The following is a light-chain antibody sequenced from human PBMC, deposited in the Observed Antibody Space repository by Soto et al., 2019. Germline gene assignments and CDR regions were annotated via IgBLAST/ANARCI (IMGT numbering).Light chain of an antibody. CDR2: AAS. Sequence: DIQMTQSPSSLSASVGDRVTSTCRASQDISYYLVWYQQKPGKVPNLLIHAASTLQSGVPSRFSGSGSGTDFNLTISSLQPEDVATYYCQKYNSAPWTFGPGTKVEIK. CDR1: QDISYY. CDR3: QKYNSAPWT. J-gene: IGKJ1*01. V-gene: IGKV1-27*01.